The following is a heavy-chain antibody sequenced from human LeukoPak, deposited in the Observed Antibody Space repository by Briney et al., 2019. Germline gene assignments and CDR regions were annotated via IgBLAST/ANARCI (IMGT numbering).Heavy chain of an antibody. CDR2: IIPIFGTA. D-gene: IGHD4-17*01. CDR3: ATLNYGDLRGGGFEV. Sequence: GASVKVSCKASGGTFSSYAISWVRQAPGQGLEWMGGIIPIFGTANYAQKFQGRVTITTDESTSTAYMELSSLRSEDTAVYYCATLNYGDLRGGGFEVWGQETMVSVSS. J-gene: IGHJ3*01. V-gene: IGHV1-69*05. CDR1: GGTFSSYA.